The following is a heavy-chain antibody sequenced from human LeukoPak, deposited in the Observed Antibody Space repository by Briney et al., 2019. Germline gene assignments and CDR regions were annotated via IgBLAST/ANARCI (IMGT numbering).Heavy chain of an antibody. CDR3: LGGALRTAPAY. CDR1: RSSISSVNY. J-gene: IGHJ4*02. D-gene: IGHD2-15*01. Sequence: SETLSLTCSDSRSSISSVNYWGWIRQSPGKGLEWIGFISHTGSTYYNPSLKSRVTISVDTSKSQFSLKLTSVTASDTALYYCLGGALRTAPAYWGQGALVTVSS. V-gene: IGHV4-38-2*01. CDR2: ISHTGST.